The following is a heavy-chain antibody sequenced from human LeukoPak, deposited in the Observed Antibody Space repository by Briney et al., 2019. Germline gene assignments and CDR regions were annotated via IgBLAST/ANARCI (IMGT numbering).Heavy chain of an antibody. CDR1: GFTFTNAL. CDR2: IKSKGDGETI. J-gene: IGHJ4*02. CDR3: TTDLGLTMIRGVIVY. Sequence: GGSLRLSCAASGFTFTNALMSWVRQAPGKGLEWVGRIKSKGDGETIDNAAPVKGRFTMSRDDSTATLYLQMNSLKAEDTAVYYCTTDLGLTMIRGVIVYWGQGALVTVSS. D-gene: IGHD3-10*01. V-gene: IGHV3-15*01.